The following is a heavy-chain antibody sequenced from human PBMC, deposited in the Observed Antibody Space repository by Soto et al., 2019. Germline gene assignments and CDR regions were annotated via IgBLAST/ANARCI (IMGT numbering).Heavy chain of an antibody. CDR2: INPSSGGT. CDR3: ARDFRTYSHGVDV. J-gene: IGHJ6*02. D-gene: IGHD4-4*01. CDR1: GYPFTGPY. Sequence: QAQLVQSGTEVKKPVASVKVSCKASGYPFTGPYIYWVRQAPGQGLEWMGWINPSSGGTEFAEKFQGRVTVTRDTSIRTVFLELNSLTSDDTGVYFCARDFRTYSHGVDVWGQGTAVTVSS. V-gene: IGHV1-2*02.